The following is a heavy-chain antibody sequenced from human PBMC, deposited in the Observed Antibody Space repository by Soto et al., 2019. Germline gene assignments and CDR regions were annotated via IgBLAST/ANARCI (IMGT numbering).Heavy chain of an antibody. CDR1: GGSFSGYY. D-gene: IGHD2-2*01. CDR2: INHSGST. V-gene: IGHV4-34*01. Sequence: SETLSLTCAVCGGSFSGYYWSWIRQPRGKGLEWIGEINHSGSTNYNPSLKSRVTISVDTSKNQFSLKLSSVTAADTAVYYCARRYCSSTSCYWWFDPWGQGTLVTVSS. J-gene: IGHJ5*02. CDR3: ARRYCSSTSCYWWFDP.